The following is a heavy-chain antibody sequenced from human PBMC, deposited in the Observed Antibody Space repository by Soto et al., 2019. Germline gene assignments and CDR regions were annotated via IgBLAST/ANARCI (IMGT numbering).Heavy chain of an antibody. D-gene: IGHD3-16*01. CDR2: IIPIFGTA. CDR3: ARHLGGNHYYYGMDV. V-gene: IGHV1-69*01. Sequence: QGLEWMGGIIPIFGTADYAQKFQGRVTITADDFTSTAYMELSSLRSEDTAVYYCARHLGGNHYYYGMDVWGQGTTVTVSS. J-gene: IGHJ6*02.